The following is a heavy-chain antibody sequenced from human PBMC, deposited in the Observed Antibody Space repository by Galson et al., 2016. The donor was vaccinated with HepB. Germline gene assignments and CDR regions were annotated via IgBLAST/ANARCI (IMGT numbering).Heavy chain of an antibody. J-gene: IGHJ4*02. CDR3: SRVPVPYYYDSSGPFDY. V-gene: IGHV1-18*04. CDR1: GYTFTSHG. Sequence: SVKVSCKASGYTFTSHGISWVRQAPGQGLEWMGWINTYNGNTMYARRLQGRVTMTTDTTTTTAHMELRSLRSDDTAVYYCSRVPVPYYYDSSGPFDYWGQGSLVTVSS. CDR2: INTYNGNT. D-gene: IGHD3-22*01.